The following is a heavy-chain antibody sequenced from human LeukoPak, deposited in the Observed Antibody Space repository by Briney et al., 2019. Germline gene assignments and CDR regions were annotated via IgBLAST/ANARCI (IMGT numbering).Heavy chain of an antibody. CDR1: GYTFTSYD. CDR2: MNPNSGNT. D-gene: IGHD2-15*01. J-gene: IGHJ4*02. V-gene: IGHV1-8*01. Sequence: GASVKVSCKASGYTFTSYDINWVRQATGQGLEWMGWMNPNSGNTGYAQKFQGRVTMTRNTSISTAYMELSSLRSEDTAVYYCARAQSLGYCSGGSCYPFDYWGQGTLVTVSS. CDR3: ARAQSLGYCSGGSCYPFDY.